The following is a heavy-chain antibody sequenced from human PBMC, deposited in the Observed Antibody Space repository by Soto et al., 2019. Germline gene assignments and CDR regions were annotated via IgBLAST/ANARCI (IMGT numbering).Heavy chain of an antibody. CDR3: ARELSITSWFDGFDI. D-gene: IGHD2-2*01. CDR1: GFTFSSSI. Sequence: EVHLVESGGGLVKPGGSLRLSCAASGFTFSSSIMNWVRQAPGKGLEWVSSISSSSSSSYIYYADSVKGRFTISRDNAKNSLYLQMNRLRAEDTAVYYCARELSITSWFDGFDIWGQGTMVTVSP. V-gene: IGHV3-21*01. J-gene: IGHJ3*02. CDR2: ISSSSSSSYI.